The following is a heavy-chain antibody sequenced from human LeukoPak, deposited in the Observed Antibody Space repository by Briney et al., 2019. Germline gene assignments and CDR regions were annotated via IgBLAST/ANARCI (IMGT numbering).Heavy chain of an antibody. CDR3: ARETLGDYYYYGMDV. CDR2: IKQDGSEK. V-gene: IGHV3-7*01. J-gene: IGHJ6*02. CDR1: GFTFSSYW. Sequence: GGSLRPSCAASGFTFSSYWMSWVRQAPGKGLEGVAHIKQDGSEKYYVDSVKGRFTISRDNAKNSLYLQMNSLRAEDTAVYYCARETLGDYYYYGMDVWGQGTTVTVSS. D-gene: IGHD3-10*01.